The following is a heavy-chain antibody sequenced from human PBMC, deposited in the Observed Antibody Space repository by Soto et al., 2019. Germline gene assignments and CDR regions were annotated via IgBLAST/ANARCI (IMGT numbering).Heavy chain of an antibody. J-gene: IGHJ6*02. CDR3: ARGDTRYYYGMDV. V-gene: IGHV4-30-4*01. CDR1: GGSISSGDYY. D-gene: IGHD5-18*01. Sequence: SETLSLTCTVSGGSISSGDYYWSWIRQPPGKGLEWIGYIYYSGSTYYNPSLKSRVTISVDTSKNQFSLKLSSVTAADTAVYYCARGDTRYYYGMDVWGQGTTVTVSS. CDR2: IYYSGST.